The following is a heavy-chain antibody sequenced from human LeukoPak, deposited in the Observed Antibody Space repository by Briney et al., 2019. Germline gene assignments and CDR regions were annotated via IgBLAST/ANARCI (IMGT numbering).Heavy chain of an antibody. CDR1: GFTFSSYA. D-gene: IGHD5-12*01. J-gene: IGHJ4*02. Sequence: GGSLRLSRAASGFTFSSYAMSWVRQAPGKGLEWVSAISGSGGSTYYADSVKGRFTISRDNSKNTLYLQMNSLRAEDTAVYYCAKLTSLGSGYDYGYFDYWGQGTLVTVSS. CDR3: AKLTSLGSGYDYGYFDY. V-gene: IGHV3-23*01. CDR2: ISGSGGST.